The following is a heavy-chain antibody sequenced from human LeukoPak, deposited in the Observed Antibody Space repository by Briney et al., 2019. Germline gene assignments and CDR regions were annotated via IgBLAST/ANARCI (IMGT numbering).Heavy chain of an antibody. J-gene: IGHJ6*04. Sequence: GSLRLSCAASGFTFSSSWMHWVRQAPGKGLVWVSRITRDGSSTTYADSVKGRFTTSRDNAKNTLYLQMDSLRDDDTAVYYCARDPGYESWSPFWGGMDVWGNGTTVIVSS. CDR3: ARDPGYESWSPFWGGMDV. D-gene: IGHD3-16*01. V-gene: IGHV3-74*01. CDR2: ITRDGSST. CDR1: GFTFSSSW.